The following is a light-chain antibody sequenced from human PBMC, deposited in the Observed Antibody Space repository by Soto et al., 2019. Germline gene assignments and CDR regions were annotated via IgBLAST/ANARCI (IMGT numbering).Light chain of an antibody. V-gene: IGKV1-39*01. J-gene: IGKJ1*01. CDR1: QSIGSY. CDR2: AAS. CDR3: QQSYSTAWT. Sequence: IQMTQSPSSLSASVGDRVTMTCRASQSIGSYVNWYQEKPGEAPKVLIFAASSLQSGVPSRFXXXXXXXXXXXXXXXLQPEDFATYYCQQSYSTAWTFGQGTKVDIK.